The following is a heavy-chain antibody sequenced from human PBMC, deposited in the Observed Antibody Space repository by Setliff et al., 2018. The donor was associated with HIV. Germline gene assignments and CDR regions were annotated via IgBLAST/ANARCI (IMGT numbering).Heavy chain of an antibody. CDR1: GLIFNSYA. Sequence: PGGSLRLSCVASGLIFNSYAMHWVRQAPGKGLEWVAVNSHDGFNKDYGDSVKGRFNIYRDNSKNTVYLQMMSLRPDDTAMYFCARDARVSIFGETSPPNWIDSWGQGTLVTVSS. CDR2: NSHDGFNK. D-gene: IGHD3-3*01. CDR3: ARDARVSIFGETSPPNWIDS. V-gene: IGHV3-30*03. J-gene: IGHJ5*01.